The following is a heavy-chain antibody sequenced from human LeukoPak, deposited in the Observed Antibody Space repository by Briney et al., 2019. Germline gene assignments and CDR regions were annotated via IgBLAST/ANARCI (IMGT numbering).Heavy chain of an antibody. D-gene: IGHD6-19*01. CDR1: GASISSSSYY. V-gene: IGHV4-61*01. CDR3: ARDLLSTAGYFDY. J-gene: IGHJ4*02. Sequence: SETLSLTCTVSGASISSSSYYWSWIRQPPGKGLEWIGYIYYSGSTNYNPSLKSRVTISVDTSKNQFSLNLSSVTAADTAVYYCARDLLSTAGYFDYWGQGTLVTVSS. CDR2: IYYSGST.